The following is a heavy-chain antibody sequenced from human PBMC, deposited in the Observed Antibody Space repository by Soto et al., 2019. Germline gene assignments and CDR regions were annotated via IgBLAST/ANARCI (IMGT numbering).Heavy chain of an antibody. V-gene: IGHV3-23*01. Sequence: PGGSLRLSCAASGFTFSHYVMRWVRQAPGKRLEWVSSISGSGDNTYYADSVKGRFTISRDNSKNTLFLQMNSLRAEDTAVYYCAKLPLVPAIGFDYWGQGTLVTVSS. CDR2: ISGSGDNT. J-gene: IGHJ4*02. CDR1: GFTFSHYV. CDR3: AKLPLVPAIGFDY.